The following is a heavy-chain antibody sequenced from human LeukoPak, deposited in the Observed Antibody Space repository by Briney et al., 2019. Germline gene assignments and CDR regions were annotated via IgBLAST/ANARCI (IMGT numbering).Heavy chain of an antibody. CDR3: ARFGSRIQSGASFGFDS. J-gene: IGHJ4*02. CDR2: IFYGGST. Sequence: SETLSLTCTVSGDSIYNSDYYWGWIRQPPEKGLEWIGSIFYGGSTYYNPSFESRVTVSIATSRSQFSLNLRSVTAADTAVYYCARFGSRIQSGASFGFDSWGQGILVLVSS. V-gene: IGHV4-39*07. D-gene: IGHD2-15*01. CDR1: GDSIYNSDYY.